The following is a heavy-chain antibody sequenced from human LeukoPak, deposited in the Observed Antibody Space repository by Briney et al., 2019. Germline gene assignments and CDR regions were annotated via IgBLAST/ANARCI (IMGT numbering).Heavy chain of an antibody. CDR1: RFTFSNAW. D-gene: IGHD6-13*01. V-gene: IGHV3-23*01. J-gene: IGHJ4*02. Sequence: GGSLRLSCATSRFTFSNAWMSWVRQAPGKGLEWVSTISNSGGSTYYADSVKGRFTISRDNSKNTLYLQMNSLRAEDTAVYYCAKRSAAANYYFDYWGQGTLVTVSS. CDR2: ISNSGGST. CDR3: AKRSAAANYYFDY.